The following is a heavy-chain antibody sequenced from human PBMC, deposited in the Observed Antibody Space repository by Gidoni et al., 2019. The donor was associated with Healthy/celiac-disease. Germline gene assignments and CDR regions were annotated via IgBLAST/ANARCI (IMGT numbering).Heavy chain of an antibody. Sequence: EVQLVESGGGLVQPGGSLRLSCAASGFTVRSNYMSWVRQAPGKGLEWVSVIYSGGSTYYADSVKGRFTISRDNSKNTLYLQMNSLRAEDTAVYYCARDICPGCIAAAGTGGYWGQGTLVTVSS. J-gene: IGHJ4*02. V-gene: IGHV3-66*02. D-gene: IGHD6-13*01. CDR3: ARDICPGCIAAAGTGGY. CDR1: GFTVRSNY. CDR2: IYSGGST.